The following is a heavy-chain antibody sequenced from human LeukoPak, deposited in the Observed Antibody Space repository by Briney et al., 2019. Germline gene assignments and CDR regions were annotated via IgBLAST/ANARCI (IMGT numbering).Heavy chain of an antibody. CDR3: ATNSGYDPSLDY. CDR2: IYYSGST. Sequence: SETLSLTCSVSGGSISSGDYYWSWIRQPPGKGLEWIGYIYYSGSTYYNPSLKSRVTISVDTSKNQFSLKLSSVTAADTAVYYCATNSGYDPSLDYWGQGTLVTVSS. D-gene: IGHD5-12*01. V-gene: IGHV4-30-4*01. J-gene: IGHJ4*02. CDR1: GGSISSGDYY.